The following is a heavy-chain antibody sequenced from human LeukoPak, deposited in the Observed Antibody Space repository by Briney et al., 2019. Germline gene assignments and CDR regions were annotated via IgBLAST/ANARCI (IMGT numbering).Heavy chain of an antibody. CDR1: GYTLTSYG. D-gene: IGHD3-16*02. V-gene: IGHV1-18*01. CDR3: ARDKGAFQFDYIWGSYLGDAFDI. J-gene: IGHJ3*02. Sequence: ASVKVSCKASGYTLTSYGISWVRQAPGQGLEWMGWISAYNGNTNYAQKLQGRVTMTTDTSTSTAYMELRSLRSDDTAVYYCARDKGAFQFDYIWGSYLGDAFDIWGQGTMVTVSS. CDR2: ISAYNGNT.